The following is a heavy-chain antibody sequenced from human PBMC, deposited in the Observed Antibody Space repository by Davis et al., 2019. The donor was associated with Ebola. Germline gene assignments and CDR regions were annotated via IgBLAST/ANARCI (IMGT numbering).Heavy chain of an antibody. J-gene: IGHJ4*02. CDR1: GGSISSYY. CDR3: ARARGIAARVDY. Sequence: PSETLSLTCTVSGGSISSYYWSWIRQPPGKGLEWIGYIYYSGSTNYNPSLKSRVTISVDTSKNQFSLKLSSVTAADTAVYYWARARGIAARVDYWGQGTLVTVSS. V-gene: IGHV4-59*08. D-gene: IGHD6-6*01. CDR2: IYYSGST.